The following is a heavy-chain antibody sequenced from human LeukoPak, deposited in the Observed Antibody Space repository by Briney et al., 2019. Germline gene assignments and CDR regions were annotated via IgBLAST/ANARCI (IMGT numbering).Heavy chain of an antibody. CDR2: ISYDGSNE. CDR1: GFTFNTYG. J-gene: IGHJ4*02. CDR3: AKDMGDADYVVDY. V-gene: IGHV3-30*18. Sequence: GGSLRLSCAASGFTFNTYGMHWVRQAPGKGLEWVAVISYDGSNEYYADPVKGRFTISRDNSKNTLYLQMDSLRVEDTAVYFCAKDMGDADYVVDYWGQGTLVTVSS. D-gene: IGHD4-17*01.